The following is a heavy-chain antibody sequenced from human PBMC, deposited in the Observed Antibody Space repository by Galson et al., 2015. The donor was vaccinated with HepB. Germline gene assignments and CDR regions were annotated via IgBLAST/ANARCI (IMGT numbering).Heavy chain of an antibody. D-gene: IGHD2-15*01. CDR3: ARGALVVVVNSTQNNWFDP. CDR2: ISPYIRDT. CDR1: GYTFSSYS. J-gene: IGHJ5*02. V-gene: IGHV1-18*01. Sequence: SVKVSCKASGYTFSSYSITWVRQAPGQGLEWVGWISPYIRDTNYARKLQGRVTMTTDTSTNTAYMELRSLRSDDTAVYYCARGALVVVVNSTQNNWFDPWGQGTPVTVSS.